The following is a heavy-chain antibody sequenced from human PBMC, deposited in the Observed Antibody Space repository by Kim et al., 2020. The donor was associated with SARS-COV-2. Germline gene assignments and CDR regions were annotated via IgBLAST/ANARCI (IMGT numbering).Heavy chain of an antibody. D-gene: IGHD1-1*01. CDR3: ARNPGVGRRYNWFDP. J-gene: IGHJ5*02. V-gene: IGHV4-34*01. Sequence: SETLSLTCAVYGGSFSGYYWSWIRQPPGKGLEWIGEINHSGSTNYNPSLKSRVTISVDTSKNQFSLKLSSVTAADTAVYYCARNPGVGRRYNWFDPWGQGTLVTVSS. CDR2: INHSGST. CDR1: GGSFSGYY.